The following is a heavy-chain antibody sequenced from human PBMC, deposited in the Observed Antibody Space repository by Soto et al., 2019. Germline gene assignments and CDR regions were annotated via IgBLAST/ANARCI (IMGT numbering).Heavy chain of an antibody. J-gene: IGHJ4*02. Sequence: PGGSLRLSCAASGFTFSSYEMNWVRQAPGKGLEWVSYISSSGSTIYYADSVKGRFTISRDNAKNSLYLQMNSLRAEDTAVYYCARAWNDYGGNSVYWGQGTLVTVSS. CDR2: ISSSGSTI. V-gene: IGHV3-48*03. D-gene: IGHD4-17*01. CDR1: GFTFSSYE. CDR3: ARAWNDYGGNSVY.